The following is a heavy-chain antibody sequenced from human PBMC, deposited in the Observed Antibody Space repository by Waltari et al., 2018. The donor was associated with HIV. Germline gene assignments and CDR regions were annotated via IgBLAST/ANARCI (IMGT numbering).Heavy chain of an antibody. CDR1: GFTFSSYW. V-gene: IGHV3-7*01. CDR3: AVRSPARRLNWFDP. J-gene: IGHJ5*02. Sequence: EVQLVESGGGLVQPGGSLRLSCAASGFTFSSYWMSWVRRAPGRGVEGVANIKQDGSEKYYVDSMKGRFTISRDNAKNSLYLQINSLRAEDTAVYYCAVRSPARRLNWFDPWGQGTLVIVSS. D-gene: IGHD2-8*01. CDR2: IKQDGSEK.